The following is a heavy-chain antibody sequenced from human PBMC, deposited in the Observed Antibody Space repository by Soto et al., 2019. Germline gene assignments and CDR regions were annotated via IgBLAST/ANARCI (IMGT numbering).Heavy chain of an antibody. V-gene: IGHV1-3*01. CDR3: ASPYSSGCCAFDI. CDR1: GYTFTSYV. CDR2: INAGNGNT. Sequence: ASVKVSCKASGYTFTSYVMHWVRQAPGQRLEWMGWINAGNGNTKYSQKFQGRVTITRDTSASTAYMELSSLRSEDTVVYYCASPYSSGCCAFDIWGQGTMVTVSS. J-gene: IGHJ3*02. D-gene: IGHD6-19*01.